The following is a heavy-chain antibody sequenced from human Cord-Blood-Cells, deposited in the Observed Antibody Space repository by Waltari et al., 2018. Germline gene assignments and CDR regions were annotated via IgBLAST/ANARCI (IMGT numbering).Heavy chain of an antibody. CDR1: GGSISSSSYY. D-gene: IGHD6-19*01. CDR2: IYYSGST. Sequence: QLQLQESGPGLVKPSETLSLTCTVSGGSISSSSYYWAWIRQPPGKGLEWIGSIYYSGSTYYNPSLKSRVTISVDTSKNQFSLKLSSVTAADTAVYYCARPGGAVAGTHWFDPWGQGTLVTVSS. CDR3: ARPGGAVAGTHWFDP. J-gene: IGHJ5*02. V-gene: IGHV4-39*01.